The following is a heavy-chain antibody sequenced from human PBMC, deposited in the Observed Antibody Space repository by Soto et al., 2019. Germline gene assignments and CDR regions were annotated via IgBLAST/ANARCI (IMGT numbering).Heavy chain of an antibody. CDR3: AGGGFYDSSGARNYYDYGMNV. CDR1: GYTFTSYG. D-gene: IGHD3-22*01. J-gene: IGHJ6*02. V-gene: IGHV1-18*01. Sequence: QVQLVQSGAEVKKPGASVKVSCKASGYTFTSYGINWVRQAPGQGLEWLGWISAYDGYTNYAQILQGRGSMTTDTSTKTAYMELRSLRSDDTAMYYCAGGGFYDSSGARNYYDYGMNVWGQGTTVTVSS. CDR2: ISAYDGYT.